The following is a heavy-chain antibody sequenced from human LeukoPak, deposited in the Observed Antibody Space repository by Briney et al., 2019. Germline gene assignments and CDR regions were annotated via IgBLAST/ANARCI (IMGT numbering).Heavy chain of an antibody. D-gene: IGHD2-21*02. CDR1: GGSFSGYY. Sequence: SETLSLTCAVYGGSFSGYYWSWIRQPPGKGLEWIGEINHSGSTNYNPSLKSRVTISVDTSKNQFSLKLSSVTAADTAVYYCARHYCGGDCYPYWFDYWGQGTLVTVSS. V-gene: IGHV4-34*01. J-gene: IGHJ4*02. CDR2: INHSGST. CDR3: ARHYCGGDCYPYWFDY.